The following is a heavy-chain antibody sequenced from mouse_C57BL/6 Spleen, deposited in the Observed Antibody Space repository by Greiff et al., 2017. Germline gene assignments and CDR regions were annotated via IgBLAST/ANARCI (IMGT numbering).Heavy chain of an antibody. J-gene: IGHJ2*01. D-gene: IGHD2-1*01. V-gene: IGHV1-81*01. CDR1: GYTFTSYG. CDR3: ARRGGYGNYEDREGFGY. CDR2: IYPRSGNT. Sequence: QVQLQQSGAELARPGASVKLSCKASGYTFTSYGISWVKQRTGQGLEWIGEIYPRSGNTYYNEKFKGKATLTADKSASTAYMELRSLTSEDSAVYCCARRGGYGNYEDREGFGYWGQGTTLTVSS.